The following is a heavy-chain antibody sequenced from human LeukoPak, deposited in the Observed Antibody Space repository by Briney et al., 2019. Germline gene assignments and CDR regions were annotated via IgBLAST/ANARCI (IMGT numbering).Heavy chain of an antibody. CDR1: GYPFIDYY. Sequence: GASVKVSCQASGYPFIDYYMHWVRQPPGQGLEWMGWINLKSGATKDAQKFQGRVTMTRDTSISTAYMELSRLRSDDTAVYCCARLGFGELEYWGQGTLVTVSS. CDR3: ARLGFGELEY. J-gene: IGHJ4*02. D-gene: IGHD3-10*01. V-gene: IGHV1-2*02. CDR2: INLKSGAT.